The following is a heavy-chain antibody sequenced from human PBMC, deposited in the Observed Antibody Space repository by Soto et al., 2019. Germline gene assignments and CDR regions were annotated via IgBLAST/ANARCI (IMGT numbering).Heavy chain of an antibody. Sequence: ASVKVSCKASGGTFSSYAISWVRQAPGQGLEWMGGIIPIFGTANYAQKFQGRVTITADESTGTAYMELSSLRSEDTAVYYCARDPLKEDILTGYQFDYWGQGTLVTVSS. J-gene: IGHJ4*02. V-gene: IGHV1-69*13. CDR2: IIPIFGTA. CDR1: GGTFSSYA. D-gene: IGHD3-9*01. CDR3: ARDPLKEDILTGYQFDY.